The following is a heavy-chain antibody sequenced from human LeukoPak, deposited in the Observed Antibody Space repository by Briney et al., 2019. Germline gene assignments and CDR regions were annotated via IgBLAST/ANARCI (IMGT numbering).Heavy chain of an antibody. V-gene: IGHV3-74*01. CDR1: GFIFSNYW. CDR3: ARDGAYSTIFY. Sequence: GGSLRLSCAASGFIFSNYWMHWVRQAPGQGLVWVSRINPDGTSTNYADSVKGRFTISRDNAKNTLYLQMNSLRAEDTAVYYCARDGAYSTIFYWGQGTLVTVSS. J-gene: IGHJ4*01. D-gene: IGHD3-3*01. CDR2: INPDGTST.